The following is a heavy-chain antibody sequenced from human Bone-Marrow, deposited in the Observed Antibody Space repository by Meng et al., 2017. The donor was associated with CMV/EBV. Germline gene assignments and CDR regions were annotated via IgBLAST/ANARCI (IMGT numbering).Heavy chain of an antibody. CDR1: GFPFSSYA. D-gene: IGHD3-3*01. V-gene: IGHV3-23*03. J-gene: IGHJ6*01. CDR3: ARGGRSGLEWLPSGGIEV. CDR2: IYSGGSST. Sequence: GGSLRLSCAASGFPFSSYAMSWVRQAPGKGLEWVSVIYSGGSSTYYADSVKGRFTISRDNSKNTLYLQMNSLRAEDTAVYYCARGGRSGLEWLPSGGIEVWGQGTTVTVSS.